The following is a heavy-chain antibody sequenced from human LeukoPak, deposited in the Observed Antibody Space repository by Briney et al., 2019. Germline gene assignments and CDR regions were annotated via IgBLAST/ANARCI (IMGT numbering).Heavy chain of an antibody. J-gene: IGHJ1*01. V-gene: IGHV4-30-2*01. CDR2: IYHSGST. CDR3: AVTNSGSYWPEYFQH. D-gene: IGHD1-26*01. CDR1: GGSISSGDYY. Sequence: SETLSLTCTVSGGSISSGDYYWSWIRQPPGKGLEWIGYIYHSGSTYYNPSLNSRVTISVDRSKNQFSLKLSSVTAADTAVYYCAVTNSGSYWPEYFQHWGQGTLVTVSS.